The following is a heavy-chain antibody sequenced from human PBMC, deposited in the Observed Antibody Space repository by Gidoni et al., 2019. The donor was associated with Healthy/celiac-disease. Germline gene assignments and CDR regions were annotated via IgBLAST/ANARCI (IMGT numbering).Heavy chain of an antibody. D-gene: IGHD4-17*01. J-gene: IGHJ4*02. CDR1: GFTFSGSA. V-gene: IGHV3-73*02. CDR3: TRHAGDYGDYDYFDC. Sequence: EVQLMESGGGLVQPGGSLKLSCAASGFTFSGSAMHWFRQASAKGLGWVGRIRSKANSYATAYAASVKGRFTISRDDSKNTAYLQMNSLKTEDTAVYYCTRHAGDYGDYDYFDCWGQGTLVTVSS. CDR2: IRSKANSYAT.